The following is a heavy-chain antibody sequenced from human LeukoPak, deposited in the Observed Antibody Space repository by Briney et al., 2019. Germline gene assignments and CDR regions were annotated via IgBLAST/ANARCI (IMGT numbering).Heavy chain of an antibody. V-gene: IGHV1-69*05. CDR2: IIPIFGTA. D-gene: IGHD2-2*02. CDR1: GGTFSSYA. J-gene: IGHJ6*03. CDR3: ARAIYCSSTSCYTPYYYYMDV. Sequence: SVTVSCKASGGTFSSYAISWVRQAPGQGREWMGGIIPIFGTANYAQKFQGRVTITTDESTSTAYMELSSLRSEDTAVYYCARAIYCSSTSCYTPYYYYMDVWGKGTTVTVSS.